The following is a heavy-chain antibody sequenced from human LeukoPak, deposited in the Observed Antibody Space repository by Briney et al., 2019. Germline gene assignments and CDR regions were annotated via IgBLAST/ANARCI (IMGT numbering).Heavy chain of an antibody. D-gene: IGHD2-15*01. V-gene: IGHV3-11*01. Sequence: SGGSLRLSCAASGFTFSDYYMSWIRQAPGKGLEWVSYISSSGSTIYYADSVKGRFTISRDNAKNSLYLQMNSLRAEDTAVYYCASTNCSGGSCYGFDYWGQGTLVTVSS. J-gene: IGHJ4*02. CDR1: GFTFSDYY. CDR2: ISSSGSTI. CDR3: ASTNCSGGSCYGFDY.